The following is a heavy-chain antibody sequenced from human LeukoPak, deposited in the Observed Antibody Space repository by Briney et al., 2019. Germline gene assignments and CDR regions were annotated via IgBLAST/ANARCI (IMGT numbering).Heavy chain of an antibody. CDR1: GFTVSTNY. D-gene: IGHD2-2*01. CDR3: ARSTSYHFDS. J-gene: IGHJ4*02. CDR2: IYAGGAA. Sequence: PGRSLRLSCAASGFTVSTNYLSWVRQAPGKGLEWVSVIYAGGAAYYADYVKGRFTISRDTSNNTLILQMHSLRVEDTAVYYCARSTSYHFDSWDQGTLVTVSS. V-gene: IGHV3-53*01.